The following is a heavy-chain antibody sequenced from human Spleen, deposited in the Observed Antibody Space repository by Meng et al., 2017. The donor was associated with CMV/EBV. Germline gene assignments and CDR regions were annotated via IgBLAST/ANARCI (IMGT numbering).Heavy chain of an antibody. V-gene: IGHV4-34*01. J-gene: IGHJ3*02. D-gene: IGHD2-2*01. CDR1: GGSFSGYY. CDR3: ARTRPAAMRDAFDI. CDR2: INHSGGT. Sequence: SETLSLTCAVYGGSFSGYYWSWIRQPPGKGLEWIGEINHSGGTNYNPSLKSRVTISVDTSKNQFSLKLSSVTAADTAVYYCARTRPAAMRDAFDIWGQGTMVTVSS.